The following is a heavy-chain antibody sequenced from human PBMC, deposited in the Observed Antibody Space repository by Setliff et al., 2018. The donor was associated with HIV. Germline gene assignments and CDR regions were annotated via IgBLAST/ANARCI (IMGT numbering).Heavy chain of an antibody. D-gene: IGHD3-3*01. CDR2: IKQDGSEK. CDR1: GFIFKEYG. J-gene: IGHJ4*02. Sequence: GGSLRLSCAASGFIFKEYGMHWVRQAPGKGLEWVANIKQDGSEKYYVDSVKGRFTISRDNAKNSLYLQMNSLRAEDTAVYYCANGYDFWGGSSKGNFDYWGQGTLVTVSS. CDR3: ANGYDFWGGSSKGNFDY. V-gene: IGHV3-7*01.